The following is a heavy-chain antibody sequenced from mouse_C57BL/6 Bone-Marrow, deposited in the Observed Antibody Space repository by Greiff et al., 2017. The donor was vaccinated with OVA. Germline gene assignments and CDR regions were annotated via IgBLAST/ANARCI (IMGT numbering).Heavy chain of an antibody. CDR3: ARSPFYYYGSSYDAMDY. CDR2: IYPGDGDT. J-gene: IGHJ4*01. Sequence: QVQLKQSGAELVKPGASVKISCKASGYAFSSYWMNWVKQRPGKGLEWIGQIYPGDGDTNYNGKFKGKATLTADKSSSTAYMQLSSLTSEDSAVYFCARSPFYYYGSSYDAMDYWGQGTSVTVSS. CDR1: GYAFSSYW. D-gene: IGHD1-1*01. V-gene: IGHV1-80*01.